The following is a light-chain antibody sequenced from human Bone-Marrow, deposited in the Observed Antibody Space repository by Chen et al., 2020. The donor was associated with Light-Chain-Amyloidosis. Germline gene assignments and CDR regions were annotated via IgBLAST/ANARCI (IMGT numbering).Light chain of an antibody. V-gene: IGLV2-23*02. CDR3: SSYAGSATFAL. Sequence: QPARTQPASVSGSPGKSITISCTGTSMDIGGYDHVFWFQKNPGKAPKLIVFGATQRPSGVSPRFSGSKSGNTAYLTISGLQAEDEADYFCSSYAGSATFALFGGGTSLTVL. CDR2: GAT. J-gene: IGLJ2*01. CDR1: SMDIGGYDH.